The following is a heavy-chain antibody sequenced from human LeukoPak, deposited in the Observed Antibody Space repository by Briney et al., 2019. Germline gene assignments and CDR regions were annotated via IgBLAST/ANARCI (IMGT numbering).Heavy chain of an antibody. V-gene: IGHV4-59*08. Sequence: PSETLSLTCTVSGGSISSYYWSWIRQPPGKGLEWIGYIYYSGSTNYNPSLKSRVTISIDTSKNQFSLKLSSVTAADTAVYYCARGEMATVRDAFDIWGQGTMVTVSS. J-gene: IGHJ3*02. CDR2: IYYSGST. CDR3: ARGEMATVRDAFDI. D-gene: IGHD5-24*01. CDR1: GGSISSYY.